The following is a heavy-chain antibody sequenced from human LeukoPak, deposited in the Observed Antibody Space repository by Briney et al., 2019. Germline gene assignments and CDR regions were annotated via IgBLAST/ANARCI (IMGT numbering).Heavy chain of an antibody. Sequence: SETLSLTCTVSGGSISSYYWSWIRQPPGKGLEWIGYIYYSGSTNYNPSLKSRATISVDTSKNQFSLKLSSVTAADTAVYYCARAVPSYDSSGYYPLWGQGTLVTVSS. CDR1: GGSISSYY. J-gene: IGHJ4*02. CDR3: ARAVPSYDSSGYYPL. D-gene: IGHD3-22*01. V-gene: IGHV4-59*01. CDR2: IYYSGST.